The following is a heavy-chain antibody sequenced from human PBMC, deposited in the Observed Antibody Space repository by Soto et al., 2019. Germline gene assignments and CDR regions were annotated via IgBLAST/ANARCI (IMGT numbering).Heavy chain of an antibody. D-gene: IGHD2-2*01. CDR1: VDSMTSGDYS. V-gene: IGHV4-30-2*01. CDR2: IYRTGNT. CDR3: ARGDYQYSIDY. J-gene: IGHJ4*02. Sequence: SETLSLTCTVSVDSMTSGDYSWSWIRQPPGKGLEWLGYIYRTGNTHYSPSLKSRVSISQDRSKNQFSLELTSVTAADTAVYYCARGDYQYSIDYWGQGTLVTVYS.